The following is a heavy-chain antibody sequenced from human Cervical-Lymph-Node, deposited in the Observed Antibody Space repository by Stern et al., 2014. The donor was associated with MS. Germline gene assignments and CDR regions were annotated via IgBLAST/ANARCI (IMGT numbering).Heavy chain of an antibody. Sequence: VQLVQSGAEVKKPGESLKISCKLSGYSFTIYYIAWVRQMPGKGLEWMGVIYPYDTDTTYSPSFHGQATISADKSITTAIRQWSGVRASDTAMYYCARHVQGFDYWGQGTLVTVSS. CDR2: IYPYDTDT. CDR1: GYSFTIYY. CDR3: ARHVQGFDY. J-gene: IGHJ4*02. V-gene: IGHV5-51*01.